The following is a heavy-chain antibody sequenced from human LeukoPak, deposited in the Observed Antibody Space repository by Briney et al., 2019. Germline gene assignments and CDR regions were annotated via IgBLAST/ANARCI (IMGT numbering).Heavy chain of an antibody. V-gene: IGHV3-21*01. Sequence: GGSLRLSCVDSGFSFNNYAMTWVRQAPGKGLEWVSSISSSSSYIYYADSVKGRFTISRDNAKNSLYLQMNSLRAEDTAVYYCARYCSGGSCYGGDYWGQGTLVTVSS. CDR1: GFSFNNYA. CDR2: ISSSSSYI. J-gene: IGHJ4*02. D-gene: IGHD2-15*01. CDR3: ARYCSGGSCYGGDY.